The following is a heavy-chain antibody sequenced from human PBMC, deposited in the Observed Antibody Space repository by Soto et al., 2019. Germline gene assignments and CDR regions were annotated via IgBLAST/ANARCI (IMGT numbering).Heavy chain of an antibody. CDR3: ASLPRGYCTTSSCFGYFAY. CDR1: GGTFSNYA. J-gene: IGHJ4*02. Sequence: QVQLVQSGAEVKKPGSSVKVSCKAPGGTFSNYAISWVRQAPGQGLEWMGRIIPLRGITNYAQKCQGRVTITADIFTGTSYMELSSLRSEDTAVYYCASLPRGYCTTSSCFGYFAYWGQGTQVTVSS. D-gene: IGHD2-2*01. V-gene: IGHV1-69*02. CDR2: IIPLRGIT.